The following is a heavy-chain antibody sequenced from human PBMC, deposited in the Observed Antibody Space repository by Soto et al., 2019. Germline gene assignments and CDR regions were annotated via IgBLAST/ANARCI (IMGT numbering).Heavy chain of an antibody. Sequence: LRLSCAASGFTFSSYWMSWVRQAPGKGLEWVANIKTDGSEKYYMDSVRGRFTTSGDNARNFFFLQMNSLTGADTAVYYCTRDGSPFALDVWGLGTSVTVS. J-gene: IGHJ6*02. V-gene: IGHV3-7*03. CDR3: TRDGSPFALDV. CDR2: IKTDGSEK. CDR1: GFTFSSYW.